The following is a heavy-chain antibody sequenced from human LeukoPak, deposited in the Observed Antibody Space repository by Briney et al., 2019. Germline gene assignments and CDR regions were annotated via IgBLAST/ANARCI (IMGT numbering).Heavy chain of an antibody. CDR1: GGSFSGYC. CDR2: INHSGST. J-gene: IGHJ4*02. Sequence: SETLSLTCAVYGGSFSGYCWSWIRQPPGKGPEWIGEINHSGSTNYNPSLKSRVTISVDTSKNQFSLKLSSVTAADTAVYYCARGQRLHYDSSGYKALSYWGQGTLVTVSS. CDR3: ARGQRLHYDSSGYKALSY. V-gene: IGHV4-34*01. D-gene: IGHD3-22*01.